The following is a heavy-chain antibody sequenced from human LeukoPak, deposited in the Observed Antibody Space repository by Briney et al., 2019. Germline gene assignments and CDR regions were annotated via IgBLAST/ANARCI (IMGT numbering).Heavy chain of an antibody. J-gene: IGHJ4*02. CDR3: AREEVKSFDN. CDR1: GLTFSSSW. V-gene: IGHV3-7*03. CDR2: INPDGNKK. Sequence: GGSLRLSCAVSGLTFSSSWMDWVRQAPGKGLEWVASINPDGNKKYSADSVKGRFTISRDNAENSLYLQMNNLRVEDTAVYYCAREEVKSFDNWGQGTLVTVSS.